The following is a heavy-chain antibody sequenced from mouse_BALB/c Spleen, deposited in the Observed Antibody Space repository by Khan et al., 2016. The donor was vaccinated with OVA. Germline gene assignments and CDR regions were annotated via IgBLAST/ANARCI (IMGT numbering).Heavy chain of an antibody. V-gene: IGHV1-5*01. J-gene: IGHJ2*01. CDR1: GYSFSSYW. Sequence: IQLVQSGTVLARPGASVKMSCKASGYSFSSYWIHWVTQRPGQGLEWIGSLYPGISDTRYNQKFKGKAKLTAVTSASTAYMDLSSLTYEDSAVXYGTRSCNSDFFDYWGQGTTLTGSA. CDR2: LYPGISDT. CDR3: TRSCNSDFFDY.